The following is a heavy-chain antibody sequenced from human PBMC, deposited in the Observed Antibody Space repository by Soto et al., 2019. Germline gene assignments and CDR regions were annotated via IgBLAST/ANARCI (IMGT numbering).Heavy chain of an antibody. V-gene: IGHV1-69*13. CDR1: GGTFSSYA. J-gene: IGHJ4*02. CDR2: IIPIFGTA. CDR3: ARESAYSSSADY. Sequence: GAAVKVSCKASGGTFSSYAISCVRQAPGQGLEWMGGIIPIFGTANYAQKFQGRVTITADEPTSTAYMELSSLRSDDTAVYYCARESAYSSSADYWGQGTLVTVSS. D-gene: IGHD6-6*01.